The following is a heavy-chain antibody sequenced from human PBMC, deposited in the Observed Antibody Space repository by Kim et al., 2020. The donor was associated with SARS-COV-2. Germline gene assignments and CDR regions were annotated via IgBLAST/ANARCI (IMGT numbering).Heavy chain of an antibody. D-gene: IGHD2-15*01. Sequence: GGSLRLSCATSGFTFSTYAMSWVRQAPGMGLEWVSTISGSGGSTYYADSVQGRLTISRHYSENTLFLQMNSLRVEDTAVYYCAKVRGHCSGGSCYGQWLVSPYFDSWGQGTLVTVSS. CDR3: AKVRGHCSGGSCYGQWLVSPYFDS. V-gene: IGHV3-23*01. J-gene: IGHJ4*02. CDR2: ISGSGGST. CDR1: GFTFSTYA.